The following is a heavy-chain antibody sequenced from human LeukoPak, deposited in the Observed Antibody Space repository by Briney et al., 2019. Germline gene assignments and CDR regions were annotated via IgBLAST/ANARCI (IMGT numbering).Heavy chain of an antibody. D-gene: IGHD3-9*01. CDR1: VGSIRSYY. V-gene: IGHV4-59*08. J-gene: IGHJ2*01. CDR3: ARQYSDILTGYHRGELYWYFDL. Sequence: SETLSLTCTVSVGSIRSYYWSWIRQPPGKGLEWIGYIYYSGSTNYNPSLKSRVTISVDTSKNQFSLKLSSVTALDTAVYYCARQYSDILTGYHRGELYWYFDLWGRGTLVTVSS. CDR2: IYYSGST.